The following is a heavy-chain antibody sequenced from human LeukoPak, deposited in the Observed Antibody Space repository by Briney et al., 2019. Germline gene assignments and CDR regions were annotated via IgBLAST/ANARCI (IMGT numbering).Heavy chain of an antibody. CDR3: ARGGDYGSGSYPFDY. CDR2: IYSGGST. D-gene: IGHD3-10*01. CDR1: GFTVSSNY. V-gene: IGHV3-53*01. J-gene: IGHJ4*02. Sequence: PGGSLRLSCAASGFTVSSNYMSWFRQAPGKGLEWVSVIYSGGSTYYADSVKGRFTISRDNSKNTLYLQMNSLRAEDTAVYYCARGGDYGSGSYPFDYWGQGTLVTVSS.